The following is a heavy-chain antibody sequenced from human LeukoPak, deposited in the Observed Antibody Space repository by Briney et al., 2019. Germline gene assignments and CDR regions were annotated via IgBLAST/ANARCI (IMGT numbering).Heavy chain of an antibody. Sequence: SETLSLTCTVSGGSISSSSYYWGWIRQPPGKGLAWVGSVSYNGITYYNPSLKSRVTISVDTSKNQFSLKLSSVTAADTAVYARVLDGGNSGAHYWGQGTLVTVSS. CDR3: VLDGGNSGAHY. CDR1: GGSISSSSYY. V-gene: IGHV4-39*03. D-gene: IGHD4-23*01. CDR2: VSYNGIT. J-gene: IGHJ4*02.